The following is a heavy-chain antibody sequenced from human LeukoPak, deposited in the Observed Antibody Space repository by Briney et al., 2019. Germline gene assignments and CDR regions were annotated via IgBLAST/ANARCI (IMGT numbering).Heavy chain of an antibody. CDR2: ISSDGSTN. V-gene: IGHV3-30-3*02. Sequence: GRSLRLSCAASGFTFSSYAIQWVRQAPGRGLERGAVISSDGSTNYYADSVKGRFTISRDNSKNTLYLQMKSLRAEDTAVYYCASTVEYSSGWYNWYFDLWGRGTLVTVSS. CDR3: ASTVEYSSGWYNWYFDL. J-gene: IGHJ2*01. CDR1: GFTFSSYA. D-gene: IGHD6-19*01.